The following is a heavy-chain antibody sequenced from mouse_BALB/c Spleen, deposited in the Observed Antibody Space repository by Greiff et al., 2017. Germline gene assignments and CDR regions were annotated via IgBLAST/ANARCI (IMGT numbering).Heavy chain of an antibody. V-gene: IGHV5-6-5*01. Sequence: EVKLVESGGGLVKPGGSLKLSCAASGFTFSSYAMSWVRQTPEKRLEWVASISSGGSTYYPDSVKGRFTISRDNARNILYLQMSSLRSEDTAMYYCARYYGNYEAWFAYWGQGTLVTVSA. CDR2: ISSGGST. CDR1: GFTFSSYA. J-gene: IGHJ3*01. D-gene: IGHD2-1*01. CDR3: ARYYGNYEAWFAY.